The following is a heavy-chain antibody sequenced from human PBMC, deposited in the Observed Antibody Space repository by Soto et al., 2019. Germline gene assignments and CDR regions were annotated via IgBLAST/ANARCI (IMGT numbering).Heavy chain of an antibody. J-gene: IGHJ4*02. CDR2: IDSSSGYS. CDR3: ARSGDSSGYFWGIDH. D-gene: IGHD3-22*01. CDR1: GFTFSDYY. V-gene: IGHV3-11*06. Sequence: QVQLVESGGGLVKPGGSLRLSCAASGFTFSDYYMTWIRQAPGKGRQWVSHIDSSSGYSNYADSVKGRFAISRDNVKKSLYLHMNSLRAEDTAVYYCARSGDSSGYFWGIDHWVQGILVTVSS.